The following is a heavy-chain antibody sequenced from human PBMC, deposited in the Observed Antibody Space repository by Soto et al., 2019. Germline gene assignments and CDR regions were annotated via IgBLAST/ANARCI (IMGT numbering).Heavy chain of an antibody. CDR2: IYYSGST. D-gene: IGHD3-22*01. Sequence: SETLSLTCTVSGGSISSGGYYWSWIRQHPGKGLEWIGYIYYSGSTYYNPSLKSRVTISVDTSKNQFSLKLSSVTAADTAVYYCARDYYDSTNAFDIWGQGTMVTVSS. V-gene: IGHV4-31*03. J-gene: IGHJ3*02. CDR3: ARDYYDSTNAFDI. CDR1: GGSISSGGYY.